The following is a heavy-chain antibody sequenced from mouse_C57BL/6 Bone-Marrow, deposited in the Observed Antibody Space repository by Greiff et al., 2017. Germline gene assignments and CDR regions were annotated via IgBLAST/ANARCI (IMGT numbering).Heavy chain of an antibody. CDR1: GYTFTSYG. V-gene: IGHV1-81*01. CDR2: IYPRGGNT. CDR3: ARNFRFAY. Sequence: VQLKQSGAELARPGASVKLSCKASGYTFTSYGISWVKQRTGQGLEWIGEIYPRGGNTYYNENFKGKATLTADKSSSTAYMELRSLRSEDSAVYVCARNFRFAYWGQGTLVTVSA. J-gene: IGHJ3*01.